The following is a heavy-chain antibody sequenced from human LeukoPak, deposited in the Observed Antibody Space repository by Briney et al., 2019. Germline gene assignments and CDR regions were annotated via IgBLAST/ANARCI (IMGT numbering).Heavy chain of an antibody. D-gene: IGHD3-22*01. CDR1: GFSLSSYE. J-gene: IGHJ4*02. Sequence: GSLRLSCAASGFSLSSYEMNWVRQAPGKGLEWVASVNTVSSYIYYADSMRGRFTISRDNAKNSLFLQMNSLRAEDTAVYYCARLRRNSDRSDFFYYYDHWGQGTLVTVSS. V-gene: IGHV3-21*01. CDR2: VNTVSSYI. CDR3: ARLRRNSDRSDFFYYYDH.